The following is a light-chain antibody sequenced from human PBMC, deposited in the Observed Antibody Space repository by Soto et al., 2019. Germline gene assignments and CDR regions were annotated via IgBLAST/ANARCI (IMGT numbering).Light chain of an antibody. CDR2: GAS. CDR1: QSVSSN. CDR3: QQYNNWPRT. Sequence: EIVMTQSPATLSVSPGERATLSCRASQSVSSNLAWYLQKPGQAPRLLIYGASTRATGIPARFSGSGSGTEFTLTISSLQSEDFAVYYCQQYNNWPRTFGGGTKVEIK. J-gene: IGKJ4*01. V-gene: IGKV3-15*01.